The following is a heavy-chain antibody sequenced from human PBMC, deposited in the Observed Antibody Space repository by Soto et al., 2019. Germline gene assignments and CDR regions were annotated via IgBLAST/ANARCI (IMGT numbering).Heavy chain of an antibody. CDR3: MRDLGGFDS. V-gene: IGHV3-64D*08. D-gene: IGHD3-16*01. Sequence: EVQLVESGGGLVQPGGSLRLSCSASGFTISSYAMHWVRQAPGKGLASVSVNYSKGGSTHEAGSVRGMFTISTDNSNHTLNLQLRGLRAEETAVYYGMRDLGGFDSWGQGDLVTFSS. CDR1: GFTISSYA. J-gene: IGHJ4*02. CDR2: NYSKGGST.